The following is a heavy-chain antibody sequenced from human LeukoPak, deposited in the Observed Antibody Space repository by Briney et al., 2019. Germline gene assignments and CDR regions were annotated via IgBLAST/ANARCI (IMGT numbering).Heavy chain of an antibody. CDR2: ISAYNGNT. V-gene: IGHV1-18*01. D-gene: IGHD4-17*01. Sequence: ASVKLSCKASGYTFTSYGISWVRQAPGQGLEWMGWISAYNGNTNYAQKLQGRVTMTTDTSTSTAYMELRSLRADDSAVYYCARGPDYGDYAGDDYWGQGTLVTVSS. J-gene: IGHJ4*02. CDR1: GYTFTSYG. CDR3: ARGPDYGDYAGDDY.